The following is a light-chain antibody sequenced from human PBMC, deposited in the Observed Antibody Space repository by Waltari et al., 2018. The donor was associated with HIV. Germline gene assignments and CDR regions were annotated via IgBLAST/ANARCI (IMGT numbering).Light chain of an antibody. CDR1: SSNIESNY. J-gene: IGLJ2*01. CDR2: RNN. CDR3: AAWDDSLRGV. V-gene: IGLV1-47*01. Sequence: QSVLTQPPSASGTPGQRVTISCSGSSSNIESNYVYWYQQLPGTAPKLLIYRNNQRPSGFPDRCSGSKSGTSASLAISGLRSEDEAEYYCAAWDDSLRGVFGGGTKLTVL.